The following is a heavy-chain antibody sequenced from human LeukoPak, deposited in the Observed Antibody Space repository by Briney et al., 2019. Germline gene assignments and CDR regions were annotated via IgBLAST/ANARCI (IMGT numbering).Heavy chain of an antibody. Sequence: SETLSLTCAVSGGSISSGGYSWSWIRQPPGKGLEWIGYISYIGSTYYNPSLKSRVTISVDTSKNQFSLKLSSVTAADMAVYYCARGGCTNGVCYGYWGQGTLVTVSS. CDR2: ISYIGST. CDR1: GGSISSGGYS. D-gene: IGHD2-8*01. V-gene: IGHV4-30-4*07. CDR3: ARGGCTNGVCYGY. J-gene: IGHJ4*02.